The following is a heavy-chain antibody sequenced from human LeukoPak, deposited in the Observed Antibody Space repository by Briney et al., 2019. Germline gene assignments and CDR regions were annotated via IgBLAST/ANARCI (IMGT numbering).Heavy chain of an antibody. CDR2: IKQDGSEK. Sequence: PGGSLRLSCAASGFRFSSYWMSWVRQAPGKGLEWVANIKQDGSEKYYVDSVKGRFTISRDNAKNSLYLQMNSLRVEDTAVYYCVRALGTGSYWGQGTLVTVS. V-gene: IGHV3-7*03. J-gene: IGHJ4*02. CDR1: GFRFSSYW. CDR3: VRALGTGSY. D-gene: IGHD1-1*01.